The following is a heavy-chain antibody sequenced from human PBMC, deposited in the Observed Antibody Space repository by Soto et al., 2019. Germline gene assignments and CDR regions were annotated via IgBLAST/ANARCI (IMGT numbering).Heavy chain of an antibody. D-gene: IGHD1-26*01. CDR3: ARLFFSTDTCASWFDP. CDR1: GYTFTTFW. J-gene: IGHJ5*02. CDR2: IDPRDSQT. V-gene: IGHV5-10-1*01. Sequence: GESLKISCTGFGYTFTTFWISWVRQMPGKGLEWMGRIDPRDSQTNYSPSFQGHVTISVDKSISTAYQQWDSLKASDTAMYYCARLFFSTDTCASWFDPCGQGTLVTVSS.